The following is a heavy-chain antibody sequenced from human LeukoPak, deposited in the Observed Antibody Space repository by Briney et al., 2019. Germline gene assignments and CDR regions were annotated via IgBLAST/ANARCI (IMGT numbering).Heavy chain of an antibody. CDR3: ARLLPGRNIVVVPAAIMANDAFDI. J-gene: IGHJ3*02. CDR2: INHSGST. D-gene: IGHD2-2*02. Sequence: PSETLSLTCAVYGGSFSGYYWSWIRQPPGKGLEWIGEINHSGSTNYNPSLKSRGTISVDTSKNQFSLKLSSVTAADTAVYYCARLLPGRNIVVVPAAIMANDAFDIWGQGTMVTVSS. V-gene: IGHV4-34*01. CDR1: GGSFSGYY.